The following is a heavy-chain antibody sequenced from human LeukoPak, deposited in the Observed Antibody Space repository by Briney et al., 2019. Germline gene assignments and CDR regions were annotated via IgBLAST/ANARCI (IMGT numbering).Heavy chain of an antibody. J-gene: IGHJ4*02. Sequence: GGSLRLSCAASGFTFSSYAMGWVRQAPGKGLEWVSLISASGDTTYYADSVRGRFHISRDNSENTLYLQMNSLRAEDTAVYYCEKRYCTSTSCSFFDSWGQGTLVTVSS. V-gene: IGHV3-23*01. CDR1: GFTFSSYA. CDR3: EKRYCTSTSCSFFDS. D-gene: IGHD2-2*01. CDR2: ISASGDTT.